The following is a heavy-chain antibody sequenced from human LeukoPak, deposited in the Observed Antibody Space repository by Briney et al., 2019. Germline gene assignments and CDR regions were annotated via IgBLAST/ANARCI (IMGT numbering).Heavy chain of an antibody. J-gene: IGHJ5*02. CDR1: GYTFTSYD. CDR2: MNPNSGNT. Sequence: ASVTVSCKASGYTFTSYDINWVRQATGQGLEWMGWMNPNSGNTGYAQKFQGRVTMTRNTSISTAYMELSSLRSADTAVYYCARVFGYSAPPDNWFDPWGQGTLVTVSS. D-gene: IGHD5-12*01. CDR3: ARVFGYSAPPDNWFDP. V-gene: IGHV1-8*01.